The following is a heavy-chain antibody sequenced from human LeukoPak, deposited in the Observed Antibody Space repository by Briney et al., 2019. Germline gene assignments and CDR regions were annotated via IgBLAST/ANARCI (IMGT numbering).Heavy chain of an antibody. J-gene: IGHJ6*03. CDR3: ARERPTFGVAARTYYYMDV. V-gene: IGHV1-2*02. Sequence: ASVKVSCKASGYTFTGYYMHWVRQAPGQGLEWMGWIHPNSGGTNYAQKFQGRVTMTRDTSISTAYMELSRLRSDDTAVYYCARERPTFGVAARTYYYMDVWGKGTTVTVSS. CDR1: GYTFTGYY. D-gene: IGHD3-3*01. CDR2: IHPNSGGT.